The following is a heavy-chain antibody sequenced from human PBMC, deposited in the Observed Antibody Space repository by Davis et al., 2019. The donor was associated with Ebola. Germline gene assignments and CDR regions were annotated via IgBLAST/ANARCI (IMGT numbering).Heavy chain of an antibody. CDR3: AVPHYGDLRRPFDY. CDR2: IIPIFGTA. CDR1: GGTFSSYA. V-gene: IGHV1-69*06. J-gene: IGHJ4*02. Sequence: SVKVSCKASGGTFSSYAISWVRQAPGQGLEWMGGIIPIFGTANYAQKFQGRVTITADKSTSTAYMELSSLRSEDTAVYYCAVPHYGDLRRPFDYWGQGTLVTVSS. D-gene: IGHD4-17*01.